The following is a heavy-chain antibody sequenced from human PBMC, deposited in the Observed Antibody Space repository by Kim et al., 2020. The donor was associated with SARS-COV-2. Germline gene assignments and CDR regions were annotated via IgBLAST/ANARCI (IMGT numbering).Heavy chain of an antibody. Sequence: GGSLRLSCAASGFTFDDYAMHWVRQAPGKGLEWVSGISWNSGSIGYADSVKGRFTISRDNPKNSLYLQMNSLRAEDTALYYCAKASGSSGWMGTLMGFHYDYWGQGTLVTVSS. CDR1: GFTFDDYA. V-gene: IGHV3-9*01. CDR3: AKASGSSGWMGTLMGFHYDY. J-gene: IGHJ4*02. CDR2: ISWNSGSI. D-gene: IGHD6-19*01.